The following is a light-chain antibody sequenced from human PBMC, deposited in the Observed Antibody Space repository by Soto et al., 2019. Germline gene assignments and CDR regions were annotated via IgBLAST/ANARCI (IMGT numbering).Light chain of an antibody. Sequence: EIGVTPCPAALSVSPGERATLCCRASQSVSGNLAWYQQKPGQAPRLLIYGASTRATGIPARFTGSGSGTEFTLTISSLQSEDFAVYYCQQYNNWPLTFGQGTKVDIK. CDR3: QQYNNWPLT. CDR2: GAS. V-gene: IGKV3-15*01. J-gene: IGKJ1*01. CDR1: QSVSGN.